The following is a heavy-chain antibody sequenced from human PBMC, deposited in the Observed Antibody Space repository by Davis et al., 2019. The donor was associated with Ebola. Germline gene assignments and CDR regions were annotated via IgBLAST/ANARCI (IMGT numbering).Heavy chain of an antibody. J-gene: IGHJ3*02. D-gene: IGHD3-22*01. CDR2: ILNGGVT. V-gene: IGHV4-39*01. CDR1: GGSIGSSNYF. CDR3: AHPNSDYYHIDVFDT. Sequence: SETLSLTCTVSGGSIGSSNYFWGWIRQTPGKGPEWIGNILNGGVTYYNPSLKSRVAISVDTSKNQFSLRLSSVNAADTAVYYCAHPNSDYYHIDVFDTWGQGTMVTVSS.